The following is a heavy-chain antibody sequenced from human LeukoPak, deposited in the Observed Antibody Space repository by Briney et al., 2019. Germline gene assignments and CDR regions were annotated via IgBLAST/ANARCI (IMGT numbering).Heavy chain of an antibody. CDR3: ARGYDFWSGYSY. CDR1: GGSISSSSYY. CDR2: IYYSGST. V-gene: IGHV4-30-4*08. D-gene: IGHD3-3*01. J-gene: IGHJ4*02. Sequence: SETLSLTCTVSGGSISSSSYYWGWIRQPPGKGLEWIGYIYYSGSTYYNPSLKSRVTISVDTSKNQFSLKLSSVTAADTAVYYCARGYDFWSGYSYWGREPWSPSPQ.